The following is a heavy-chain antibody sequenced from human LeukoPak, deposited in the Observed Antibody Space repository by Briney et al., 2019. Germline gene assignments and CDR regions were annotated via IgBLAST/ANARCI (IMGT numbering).Heavy chain of an antibody. CDR1: GGSISSYY. CDR3: ARSYYDYVWGSYRPYYFDY. Sequence: SETLSLTCTVSGGSISSYYWSWIRQPPGKGLEWIGYIYYSGSTNYNPSLKSRVTISVDTSKNQFSLKLSSVTAADTAAYYCARSYYDYVWGSYRPYYFDYWGQGTLVTVSS. V-gene: IGHV4-59*08. J-gene: IGHJ4*02. CDR2: IYYSGST. D-gene: IGHD3-16*02.